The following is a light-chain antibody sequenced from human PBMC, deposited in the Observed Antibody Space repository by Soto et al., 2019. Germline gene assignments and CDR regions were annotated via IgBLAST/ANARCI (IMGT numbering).Light chain of an antibody. Sequence: EIVLTQSPGTLSLSPGDRATLSCRASQSVSSSDLAWYQQKPGQAPRLLIYGASTRATGIPDRFSGSGSGTDFTLTISRPEPEDFAVYYCQQYGGSPLYTFGQGTKLEI. V-gene: IGKV3-20*01. CDR1: QSVSSSD. CDR3: QQYGGSPLYT. J-gene: IGKJ2*01. CDR2: GAS.